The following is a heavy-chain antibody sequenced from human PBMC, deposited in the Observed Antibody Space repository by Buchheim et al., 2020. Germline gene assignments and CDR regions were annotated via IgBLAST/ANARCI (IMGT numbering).Heavy chain of an antibody. D-gene: IGHD2-2*01. V-gene: IGHV3-30-3*01. CDR2: ISYDGSNK. CDR3: ARGPICSSTSCSVYNWFDP. CDR1: GFTFSSYA. Sequence: QVQLVESGGGVVQPGRSLRLSCAASGFTFSSYAMHWVRQAPGKGLEWVAVISYDGSNKYYADSGKGRFTISRDNSKNTLYLQMNSLRAEDTAVYYCARGPICSSTSCSVYNWFDPWGQGTL. J-gene: IGHJ5*02.